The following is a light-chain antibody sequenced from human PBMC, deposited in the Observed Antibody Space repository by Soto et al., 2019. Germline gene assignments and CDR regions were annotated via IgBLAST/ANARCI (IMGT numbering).Light chain of an antibody. V-gene: IGKV3-15*01. CDR3: QQYNNWPIT. CDR1: QSVSSSY. J-gene: IGKJ5*01. Sequence: EIVLTQSPGTLSLSPGERATLSCRASQSVSSSYLAWYQQKPGQAPRLLIYGASTRATGIPARFSGSGSGTEFTLTISSLQSEDFAVYSCQQYNNWPITFGQGTRLEIK. CDR2: GAS.